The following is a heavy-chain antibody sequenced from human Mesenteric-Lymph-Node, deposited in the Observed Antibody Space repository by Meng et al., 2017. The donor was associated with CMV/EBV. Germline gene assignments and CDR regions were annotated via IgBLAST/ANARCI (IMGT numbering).Heavy chain of an antibody. Sequence: GSLRLSCTVSGGSISGSSYFWVWIRQPPGKGLEWIGCIYHSGSTNYNPSLKSRVTMSIDTSKKQFSLKLTSVTAADTAVYYCARIRGSSVLDYWGQGTLVTVSS. D-gene: IGHD6-6*01. CDR3: ARIRGSSVLDY. J-gene: IGHJ4*02. CDR1: GGSISGSSYF. CDR2: IYHSGST. V-gene: IGHV4-61*05.